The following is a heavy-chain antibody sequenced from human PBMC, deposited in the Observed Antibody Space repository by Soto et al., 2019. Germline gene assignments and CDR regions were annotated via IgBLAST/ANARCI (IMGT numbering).Heavy chain of an antibody. D-gene: IGHD6-6*01. J-gene: IGHJ6*02. CDR1: GGTFSSYA. CDR3: ARHSSSYGFYGMDD. V-gene: IGHV1-69*01. CDR2: IIPIFGTA. Sequence: QVQLVQSGAEVKKPGSSVKVSCKASGGTFSSYAISWVRQAHGQGLEWMGGIIPIFGTANYAQQFQGRVTITADESTSTAYMVLSSLRSEDTAVDYCARHSSSYGFYGMDDWGQGTKVTVSS.